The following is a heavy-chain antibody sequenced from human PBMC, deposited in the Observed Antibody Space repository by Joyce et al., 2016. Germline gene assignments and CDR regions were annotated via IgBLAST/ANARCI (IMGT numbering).Heavy chain of an antibody. CDR1: GYTFTSYD. V-gene: IGHV1-8*01. CDR2: MNPNSGNI. J-gene: IGHJ5*02. CDR3: ARERNYGDLSFDP. Sequence: QVQLVQSGAEVKKPGASVKVPCKASGYTFTSYDINWVRQATGQGLEWMGWMNPNSGNIAYAQKFQGRVTMTRNTSISTAYMELSSLRSEDTAVYYCARERNYGDLSFDPWGQGTLVTVSS. D-gene: IGHD4-17*01.